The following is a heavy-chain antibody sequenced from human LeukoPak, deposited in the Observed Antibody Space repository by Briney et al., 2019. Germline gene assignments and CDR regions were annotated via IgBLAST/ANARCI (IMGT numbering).Heavy chain of an antibody. Sequence: GGSLRLSCAAFGLTVSSNYMSWVRQAPGKGLEWVAVISYDGSDEYYADSVKGRFTISRDNPKNTLYLQMNSLRAEDTAVYYCARVSCSSSSCYRGAFDYWGQGTLVTVSS. J-gene: IGHJ4*02. D-gene: IGHD2-2*01. CDR1: GLTVSSNY. CDR3: ARVSCSSSSCYRGAFDY. CDR2: ISYDGSDE. V-gene: IGHV3-30*03.